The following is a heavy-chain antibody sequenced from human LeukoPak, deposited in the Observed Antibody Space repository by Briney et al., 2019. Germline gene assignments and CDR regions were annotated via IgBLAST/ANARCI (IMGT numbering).Heavy chain of an antibody. CDR1: GYTFTSYA. V-gene: IGHV1-3*01. CDR2: INAGNGNT. J-gene: IGHJ4*02. CDR3: ARDPRRTVYYFDY. Sequence: ASVKVSCKASGYTFTSYAMHWVRQAPGQRLEWMGWINAGNGNTKYSQKFQGRVTITRDTSASTAYMELSSLRSEDTVVYYCARDPRRTVYYFDYWGQGTLVTVSS.